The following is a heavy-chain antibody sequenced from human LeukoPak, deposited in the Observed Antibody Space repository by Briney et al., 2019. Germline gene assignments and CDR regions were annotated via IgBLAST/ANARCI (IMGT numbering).Heavy chain of an antibody. J-gene: IGHJ4*02. V-gene: IGHV3-30*18. CDR2: ISYDGSNK. Sequence: PGGSLRLSCAASGFTFSSYGMHWVRQAPGKGLEWVAVISYDGSNKYYADSVKGRFTITRDNSKNTLYLQMNSLRAEDTAVYYCAKGASCPDYWGQGALVTVSS. CDR3: AKGASCPDY. CDR1: GFTFSSYG.